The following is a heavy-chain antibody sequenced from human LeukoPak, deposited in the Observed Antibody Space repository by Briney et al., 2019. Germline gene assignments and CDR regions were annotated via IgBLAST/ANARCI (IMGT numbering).Heavy chain of an antibody. J-gene: IGHJ4*02. Sequence: SETLSLTCAVYGGSFSGYYWSWIRQPPGKGLEWIGEINHSGSTNYNPSLKSRVTISVDTSKNQFSLELSSVTAADTAVYYCARVVRDGITISFDYWGQGTLVTVSS. V-gene: IGHV4-34*01. CDR3: ARVVRDGITISFDY. D-gene: IGHD3-3*01. CDR2: INHSGST. CDR1: GGSFSGYY.